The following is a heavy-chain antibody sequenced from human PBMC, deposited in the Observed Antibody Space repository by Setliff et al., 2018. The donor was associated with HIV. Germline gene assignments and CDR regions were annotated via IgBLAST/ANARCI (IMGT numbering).Heavy chain of an antibody. CDR2: IRSKADKYAT. J-gene: IGHJ5*02. V-gene: IGHV3-73*01. CDR3: DP. D-gene: IGHD6-6*01. CDR1: GFTFSGAE. Sequence: PGESLKISCAASGFTFSGAEIHWVRQVSGKGLEWVGRIRSKADKYATDYGASAKGRFIISRDDSKKTAYLQMSSLRAEDAGVNWFDPWGQGTLVTVSS.